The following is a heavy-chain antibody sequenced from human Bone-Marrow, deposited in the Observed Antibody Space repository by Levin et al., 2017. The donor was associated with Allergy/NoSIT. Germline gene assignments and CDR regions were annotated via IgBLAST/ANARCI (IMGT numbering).Heavy chain of an antibody. Sequence: GESLKISCVVSGSASSSAWLTWVRQAPGKGLEWMGGFDPEDGKTIYGQRFQGRVSMTEDTSTDTAYMELSTLRSEDTAFYYCATLPLNYDFWSGVYLEYWGQGTLVTVSS. CDR3: ATLPLNYDFWSGVYLEY. CDR1: GSASSSAW. CDR2: FDPEDGKT. V-gene: IGHV1-24*01. J-gene: IGHJ4*02. D-gene: IGHD3-3*01.